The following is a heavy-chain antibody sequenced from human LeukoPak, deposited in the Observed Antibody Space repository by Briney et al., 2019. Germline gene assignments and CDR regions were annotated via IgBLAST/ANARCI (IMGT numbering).Heavy chain of an antibody. D-gene: IGHD4-23*01. CDR1: GFTFSRYW. J-gene: IGHJ4*02. V-gene: IGHV3-7*02. CDR3: VLDAYGGSPYDY. CDR2: IKEDGSEK. Sequence: GGSLRLSCAASGFTFSRYWMSWVRQAPGKRLEWVANIKEDGSEKYYVDSVKGRFTISRDNAKNSLYLQLNSLTAEDTAVYYSVLDAYGGSPYDYWGQGTLVTVSS.